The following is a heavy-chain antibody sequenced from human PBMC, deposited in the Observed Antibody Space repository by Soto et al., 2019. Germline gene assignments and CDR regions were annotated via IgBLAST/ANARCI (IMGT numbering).Heavy chain of an antibody. Sequence: QVQLQASGPGLVKPSETLSLTCTVSGGSISSYYWSWIRQIPGKGLEWIGYIYYSGSTSYNPSLKSLVTISGDTAKNQFSRKMSSVTAADTAVYYCAGDGEDNYYKYWGQGTLVTVSS. J-gene: IGHJ4*02. CDR2: IYYSGST. CDR1: GGSISSYY. D-gene: IGHD2-15*01. V-gene: IGHV4-59*12. CDR3: AGDGEDNYYKY.